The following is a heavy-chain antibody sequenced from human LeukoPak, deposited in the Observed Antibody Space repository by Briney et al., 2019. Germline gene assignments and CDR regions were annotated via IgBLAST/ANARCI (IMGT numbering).Heavy chain of an antibody. CDR3: ARASGPLDY. D-gene: IGHD3-10*01. CDR1: GFTFSTYG. J-gene: IGHJ4*02. Sequence: GRSLRLSCAASGFTFSTYGMHWVRQAPGKGLEWVAVIWNDGSNKYYADSVKGRFTISRDNSKNTLYLQMNSLRAEDTAVYSCARASGPLDYWGQGTLVTVSS. CDR2: IWNDGSNK. V-gene: IGHV3-33*01.